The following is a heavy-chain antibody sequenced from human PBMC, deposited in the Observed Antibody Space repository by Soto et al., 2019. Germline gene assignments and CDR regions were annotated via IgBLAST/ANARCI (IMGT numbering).Heavy chain of an antibody. J-gene: IGHJ4*02. D-gene: IGHD2-15*01. CDR2: ISGSGGST. V-gene: IGHV3-23*01. CDR3: AKVRGNRYIVVVVSHDGFDY. CDR1: GFTFSSYA. Sequence: GGSLRLSCAASGFTFSSYAMSWVRQAPGKGLEWVSAISGSGGSTYYADSVKGRFTISRDNSKNTLYLQMNSLRAEDTAVYYCAKVRGNRYIVVVVSHDGFDYWGQGTLVTVSS.